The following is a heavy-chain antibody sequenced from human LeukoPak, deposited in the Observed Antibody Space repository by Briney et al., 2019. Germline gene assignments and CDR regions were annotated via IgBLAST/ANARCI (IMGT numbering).Heavy chain of an antibody. D-gene: IGHD3-22*01. CDR1: GFTFSSYS. CDR3: ARDQAVGYYDSSGYYNYYYYYMDV. Sequence: GGSLRLSCAASGFTFSSYSMNWVRQAPGKGLEWVSSISSSSSYIYYADSVKGRFTISRDNAKNPLYLQMNSLRAEDTAVYYCARDQAVGYYDSSGYYNYYYYYMDVWGKGTTVTVSS. J-gene: IGHJ6*03. V-gene: IGHV3-21*01. CDR2: ISSSSSYI.